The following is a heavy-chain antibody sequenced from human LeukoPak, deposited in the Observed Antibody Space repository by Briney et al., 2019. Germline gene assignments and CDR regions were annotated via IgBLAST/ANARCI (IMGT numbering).Heavy chain of an antibody. Sequence: GGSLRLSCAASGFTFSSYSMNWVRQAPGKGLEWDSSISSSSYIYYADSVKGRFTISRDNAKNPLYLQMNSLRAEDTAVYYCARAAWNDVIRAFDIWGQGTMVTVSS. V-gene: IGHV3-21*01. CDR1: GFTFSSYS. CDR2: ISSSSYI. D-gene: IGHD1-1*01. J-gene: IGHJ3*02. CDR3: ARAAWNDVIRAFDI.